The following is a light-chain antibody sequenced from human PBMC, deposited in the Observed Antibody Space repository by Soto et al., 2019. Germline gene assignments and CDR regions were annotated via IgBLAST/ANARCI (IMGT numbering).Light chain of an antibody. CDR2: AAS. V-gene: IGKV1-5*01. J-gene: IGKJ1*01. CDR1: QSVSGW. Sequence: DIQMTQSPSTLSASVGDTVTVTCRASQSVSGWLAWYQQKPGEAPKLLIYAASTLQRGVPSRFSGRGSGTDFTLTISSLQPEDFATYYCQQVNSFPWTFGQGTKVDVK. CDR3: QQVNSFPWT.